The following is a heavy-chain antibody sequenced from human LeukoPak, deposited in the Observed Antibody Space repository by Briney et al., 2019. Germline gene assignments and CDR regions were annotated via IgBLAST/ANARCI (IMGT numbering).Heavy chain of an antibody. V-gene: IGHV4-38-2*02. CDR2: IYHSGST. D-gene: IGHD2-2*02. J-gene: IGHJ5*02. CDR3: AREYLRSLYNWFDP. CDR1: GYSISSGYY. Sequence: SETLSLTCTVSGYSISSGYYWGWIRQPPGKGLGWIGSIYHSGSTYYNPSLKSRVTISVDTSKNQFSLKMSSVTAADTAVYYCAREYLRSLYNWFDPWGQGTLVTVSS.